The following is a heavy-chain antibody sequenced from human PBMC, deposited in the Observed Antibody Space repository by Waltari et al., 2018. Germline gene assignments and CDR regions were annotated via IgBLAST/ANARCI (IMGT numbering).Heavy chain of an antibody. D-gene: IGHD5-18*01. CDR1: GYTFTSYG. V-gene: IGHV1-18*01. CDR3: AYSYGSTGGYPDAFDL. CDR2: ISAYNGNT. J-gene: IGHJ3*01. Sequence: QVQLVQSGAEVKKPGASVKVSCTASGYTFTSYGISGGRQAPGQGLEWMGWISAYNGNTNHAQKLQGRVTMTTDTSTITAYMELRSLRSDDTAVYYCAYSYGSTGGYPDAFDLWGQGTMVTVSS.